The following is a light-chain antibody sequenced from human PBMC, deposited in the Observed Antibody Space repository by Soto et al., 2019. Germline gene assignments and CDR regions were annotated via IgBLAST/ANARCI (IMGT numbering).Light chain of an antibody. V-gene: IGKV1-39*01. CDR2: DAS. CDR3: QQSYTTPIT. CDR1: QTIGNF. Sequence: DILMTQSRSSLSASVGDRVTITCRASQTIGNFVNWYKQEPGKAPKLLIYDASSLQSGAPSRISGSGSGTDFTLTISSLQSEDFATYYCQQSYTTPITFGQGTRLDIK. J-gene: IGKJ5*01.